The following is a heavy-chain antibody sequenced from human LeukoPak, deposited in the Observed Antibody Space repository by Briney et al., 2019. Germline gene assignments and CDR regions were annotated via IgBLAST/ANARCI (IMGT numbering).Heavy chain of an antibody. CDR1: GGSISSGGYY. Sequence: SETLSLTCTVSGGSISSGGYYWSWIRQHPGKGLEWIGYIYYSGSTYYNPSLKSRVTISVDTSKNQFSLKLSSVTAADTAVYYCARWIVGVPAAKTGFDPWGQGTLVTVSS. J-gene: IGHJ5*02. V-gene: IGHV4-31*03. D-gene: IGHD2-2*01. CDR2: IYYSGST. CDR3: ARWIVGVPAAKTGFDP.